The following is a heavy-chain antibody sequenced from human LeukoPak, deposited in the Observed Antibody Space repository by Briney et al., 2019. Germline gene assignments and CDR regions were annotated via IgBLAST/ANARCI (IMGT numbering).Heavy chain of an antibody. D-gene: IGHD6-6*01. CDR2: ISSSGGTT. V-gene: IGHV3-23*01. Sequence: AGGSLRLSCAASGFTFSDHYMDWVRQAPGKGLEWVSSISSSGGTTYYADSVKGRFTISRDYSKNTLYLQMNSLRAEDTALYYCAKDGMYSSSSSYYFDYWGQGTLVTVSS. J-gene: IGHJ4*02. CDR3: AKDGMYSSSSSYYFDY. CDR1: GFTFSDHY.